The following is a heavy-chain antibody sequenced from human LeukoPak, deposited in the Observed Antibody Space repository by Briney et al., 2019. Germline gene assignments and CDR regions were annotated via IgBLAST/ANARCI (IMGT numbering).Heavy chain of an antibody. V-gene: IGHV1-58*02. CDR3: AAAPGGATTLSAFDI. D-gene: IGHD1-26*01. Sequence: SVKVSCKASGFTFTSSAMQWVRQARGQRLEWIGRIVVGSGNTNYAQKFQERVTITRDMSTSTAYMELSSLRSEDTAVYYCAAAPGGATTLSAFDIWGQGTMVTVSS. CDR2: IVVGSGNT. J-gene: IGHJ3*02. CDR1: GFTFTSSA.